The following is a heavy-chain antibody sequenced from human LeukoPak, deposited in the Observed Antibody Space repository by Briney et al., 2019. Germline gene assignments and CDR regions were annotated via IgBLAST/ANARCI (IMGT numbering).Heavy chain of an antibody. Sequence: GESLKISCKGSGYNFTSYWIGWVRQMPGKGLEWMGIIYPGDSDTRYSPSFQGQVTISADKSITTAYLQWSSLEASDTAMYYCASVIVAAAGRGYYYYGMDVWGQGTTVTVSS. CDR1: GYNFTSYW. V-gene: IGHV5-51*01. CDR3: ASVIVAAAGRGYYYYGMDV. J-gene: IGHJ6*02. D-gene: IGHD6-13*01. CDR2: IYPGDSDT.